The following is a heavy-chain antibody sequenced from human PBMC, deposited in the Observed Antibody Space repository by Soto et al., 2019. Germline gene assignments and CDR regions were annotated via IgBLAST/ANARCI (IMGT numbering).Heavy chain of an antibody. CDR3: AIYSSGWYPLDY. CDR2: ISYDGSNK. Sequence: GGAPRLSFAAPGFTLRSYCMHRGRQAPGKGLEWVAVISYDGSNKYYADSVKGRFTISRDNSKNTLYLQMNSLRAEDTAVYYCAIYSSGWYPLDYWGQGTLVTVSS. J-gene: IGHJ4*02. V-gene: IGHV3-30*03. D-gene: IGHD6-19*01. CDR1: GFTLRSYC.